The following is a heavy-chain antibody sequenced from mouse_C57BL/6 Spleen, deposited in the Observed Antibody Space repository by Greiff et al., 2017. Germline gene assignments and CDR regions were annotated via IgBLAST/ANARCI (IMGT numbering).Heavy chain of an antibody. V-gene: IGHV1-76*01. Sequence: QVQLQQSGAELVRPGASVKLSCKASGYTFTDYYINWVKQRPGQGLEWIARIYPGSGNTYYNEKFKGKATLTAEKSSSTAYMQLSSLTSEDSAVYFCARGYDEGDYFDYWGQGTTLTVSS. CDR2: IYPGSGNT. D-gene: IGHD2-2*01. CDR1: GYTFTDYY. CDR3: ARGYDEGDYFDY. J-gene: IGHJ2*01.